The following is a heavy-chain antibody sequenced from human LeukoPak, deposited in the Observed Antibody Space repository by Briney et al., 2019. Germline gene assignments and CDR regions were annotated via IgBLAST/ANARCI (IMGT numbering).Heavy chain of an antibody. J-gene: IGHJ4*02. CDR1: GGSISSSSYY. Sequence: SQTLSLTCTVPGGSISSSSYYWDWIRQPPGKRLGWLGSIYYSGSTYYNPSLKSRVTISVDTSKNQFSLNLTSVTAADTAVYYCARNNQYYYDSSGYSDYWGQGTLVTVSS. CDR2: IYYSGST. CDR3: ARNNQYYYDSSGYSDY. V-gene: IGHV4-39*07. D-gene: IGHD3-22*01.